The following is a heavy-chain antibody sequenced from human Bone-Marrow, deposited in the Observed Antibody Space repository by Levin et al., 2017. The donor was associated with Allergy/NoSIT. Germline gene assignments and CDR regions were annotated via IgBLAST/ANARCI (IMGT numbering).Heavy chain of an antibody. J-gene: IGHJ5*02. D-gene: IGHD2-8*01. CDR2: IDYTGTS. V-gene: IGHV4-39*01. CDR3: AAPKGPLQWSELDP. Sequence: PSETLSLTCVVSGGSITRTTYYWGWIRQPPGKGLEWIGSIDYTGTSVYSPPLKSRVSISIDTSKNQFSLTVYPVTAADTAVYYCAAPKGPLQWSELDPWGQGKLVIVSS. CDR1: GGSITRTTYY.